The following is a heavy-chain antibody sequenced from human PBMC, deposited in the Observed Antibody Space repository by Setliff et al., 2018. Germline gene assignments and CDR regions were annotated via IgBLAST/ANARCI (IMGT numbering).Heavy chain of an antibody. Sequence: ASVKVSCKASGYTFTSSGINWVRQAPGQGLERMGWISTSNGNTNYAQKLQGRVTMTTDTSTSTAFMQLSSLRSADTAVYYCAREGVDTRSSTDYRYYMDVWGKGTTVTVSS. V-gene: IGHV1-18*01. CDR1: GYTFTSSG. CDR3: AREGVDTRSSTDYRYYMDV. D-gene: IGHD5-18*01. CDR2: ISTSNGNT. J-gene: IGHJ6*03.